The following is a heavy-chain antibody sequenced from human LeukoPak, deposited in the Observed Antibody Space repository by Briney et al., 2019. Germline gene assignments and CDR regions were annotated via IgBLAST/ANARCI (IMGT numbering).Heavy chain of an antibody. CDR2: IYTSGTT. D-gene: IGHD3-22*01. J-gene: IGHJ4*02. Sequence: SETLSLTCTVSGGSISSYYWSWIRQPAGKGLEWSGRIYTSGTTNYNPSLKSRVTMSIDTSKNQFSLKLSSVTAADTAVYYCARGVWGYYDSSGYYYFDYWGQGTLVTVSS. V-gene: IGHV4-4*07. CDR3: ARGVWGYYDSSGYYYFDY. CDR1: GGSISSYY.